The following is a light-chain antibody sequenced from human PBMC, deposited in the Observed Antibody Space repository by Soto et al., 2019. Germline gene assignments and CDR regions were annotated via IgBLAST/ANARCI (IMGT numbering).Light chain of an antibody. CDR1: QGISNY. Sequence: DIQMTQSPSSLSASVGDRVTITCRASQGISNYLAWYQQKPGRVPKLLIYAASTLQSGLPSGFSRSGSGTDFTLTISSMQPEDVATYYCQRYNSAPQTFGQGTKVEIK. V-gene: IGKV1-27*01. J-gene: IGKJ1*01. CDR2: AAS. CDR3: QRYNSAPQT.